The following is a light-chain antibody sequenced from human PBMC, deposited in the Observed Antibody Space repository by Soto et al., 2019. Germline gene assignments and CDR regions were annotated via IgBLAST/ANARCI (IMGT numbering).Light chain of an antibody. CDR3: SSYIYSHTLVV. Sequence: QSALTQPASVSGSPGQSITISCTGTSSDVGGYDYVSWYQQHPGKAPKLLIYDVTNRPSGVSNRFSGSKSGNTASLTISGLQAEDEADYYCSSYIYSHTLVVFGGGTQLTVL. CDR1: SSDVGGYDY. V-gene: IGLV2-14*03. CDR2: DVT. J-gene: IGLJ2*01.